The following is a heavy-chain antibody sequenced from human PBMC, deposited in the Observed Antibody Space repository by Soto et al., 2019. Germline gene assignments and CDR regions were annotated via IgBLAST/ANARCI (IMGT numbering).Heavy chain of an antibody. J-gene: IGHJ4*02. D-gene: IGHD4-17*01. CDR2: ITDNGRST. V-gene: IGHV3-23*01. CDR3: AKERATTTAFDY. CDR1: GFTFSRDG. Sequence: GSLRLSCAASGFTFSRDGMSWVRQAPGKGLEWVSLITDNGRSTYYADSVKGRFTISRDNTKNTLFLQMNSLRGEDTAVYYCAKERATTTAFDYWGQGALVTVSS.